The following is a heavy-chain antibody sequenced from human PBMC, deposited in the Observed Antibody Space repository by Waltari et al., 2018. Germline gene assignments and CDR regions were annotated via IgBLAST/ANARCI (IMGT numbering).Heavy chain of an antibody. J-gene: IGHJ3*02. Sequence: QVQLRESGPGLVKPSETLSLTCTVSGGSISSYYWNWIRQPPGKGLEWIGYIQHSGGSTFNPALRSRVTISLGTWKNQFSLNLNSVTAADTAVYYCARGDAYHLLNAEDAFDIWGQGTMVTVSS. D-gene: IGHD2-2*01. V-gene: IGHV4-59*01. CDR1: GGSISSYY. CDR3: ARGDAYHLLNAEDAFDI. CDR2: IQHSGGS.